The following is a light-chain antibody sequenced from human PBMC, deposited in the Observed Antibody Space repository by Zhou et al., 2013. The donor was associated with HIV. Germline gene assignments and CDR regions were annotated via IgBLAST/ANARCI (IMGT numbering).Light chain of an antibody. J-gene: IGKJ1*01. Sequence: AIQMTQSPSSLSASLGDRVTITCRASQDIRSDLVWYQQKPGEAPKLLIYTASTLQNGVSSRFSGSRSVTDFTLTISSLQPEDFATYYCQQANSFPWTFGQGTKVEIK. V-gene: IGKV1-6*01. CDR1: QDIRSD. CDR3: QQANSFPWT. CDR2: TAS.